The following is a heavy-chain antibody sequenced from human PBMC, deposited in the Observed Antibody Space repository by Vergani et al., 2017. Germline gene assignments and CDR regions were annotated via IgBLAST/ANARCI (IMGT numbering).Heavy chain of an antibody. CDR1: GGSISSYY. CDR2: IYYSGST. V-gene: IGHV4-59*01. CDR3: ARETSRAGENWFDP. Sequence: QVQLQESGPGLVKPSETLSLTCTVSGGSISSYYWSWIRQPPGKGLEWIGYIYYSGSTNYNPSLKSRVTISVDTSKRQFSLKLSSVTAAVTAVYYCARETSRAGENWFDPWGQGTLVTVSS. J-gene: IGHJ5*02. D-gene: IGHD3-10*01.